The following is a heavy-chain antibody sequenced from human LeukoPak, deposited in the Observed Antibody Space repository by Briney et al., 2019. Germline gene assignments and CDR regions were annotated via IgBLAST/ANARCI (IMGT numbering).Heavy chain of an antibody. Sequence: GGSLRLSGAASGFTFSTYWMSWVRQAPGKGLEWVANIKKDGSEKYYMGSVKGRFTISRDNAENSLYLQMNSLRAEDTAVYYCAGEGVHCSGRSCLKAYWGQGTQVTVSS. D-gene: IGHD2-15*01. J-gene: IGHJ4*02. V-gene: IGHV3-7*03. CDR3: AGEGVHCSGRSCLKAY. CDR1: GFTFSTYW. CDR2: IKKDGSEK.